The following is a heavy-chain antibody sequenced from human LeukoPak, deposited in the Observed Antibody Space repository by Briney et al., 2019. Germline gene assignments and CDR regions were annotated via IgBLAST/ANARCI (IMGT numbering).Heavy chain of an antibody. Sequence: ASVKVSCKASGGTFSSYAINWVRQAPGQGLEWMGGIIPMFGTPNYAQKFQARVTITADESTSTAYMGLSSLRSEDTAVYYCAREERISMVRGVIIGGNWFDPWGQGTLVTVSS. V-gene: IGHV1-69*01. J-gene: IGHJ5*02. CDR3: AREERISMVRGVIIGGNWFDP. CDR2: IIPMFGTP. D-gene: IGHD3-10*01. CDR1: GGTFSSYA.